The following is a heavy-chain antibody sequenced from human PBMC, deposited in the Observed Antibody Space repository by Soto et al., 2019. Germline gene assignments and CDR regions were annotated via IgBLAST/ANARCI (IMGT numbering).Heavy chain of an antibody. CDR2: IKSKTDGGTT. J-gene: IGHJ6*02. V-gene: IGHV3-15*01. CDR1: GFTFSNAW. CDR3: TTDSSAAGVSYYYYGMDV. Sequence: EVQLVESGGGLVKPGGSLRLSCAASGFTFSNAWMSWVRQAPGKGLEWVGRIKSKTDGGTTDYAAPVKGRFTISRDDSKNTLYLQMNSLKTEDTAVYYCTTDSSAAGVSYYYYGMDVWGQGTTVTVSS. D-gene: IGHD6-13*01.